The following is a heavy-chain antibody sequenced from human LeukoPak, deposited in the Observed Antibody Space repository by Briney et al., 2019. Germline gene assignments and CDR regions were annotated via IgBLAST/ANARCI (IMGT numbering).Heavy chain of an antibody. CDR1: GYTFTGYY. D-gene: IGHD5-18*01. CDR2: INPSGGST. V-gene: IGHV1-46*01. Sequence: GASVKVSCKASGYTFTGYYMHWVRQAPGQGLEWMGIINPSGGSTSYAQKFQGRVTMTRDTSTSTVYMELSSLRSEDTAVYYCARDRYSYGYSRGGYFDYWGQGTLVTVSS. J-gene: IGHJ4*02. CDR3: ARDRYSYGYSRGGYFDY.